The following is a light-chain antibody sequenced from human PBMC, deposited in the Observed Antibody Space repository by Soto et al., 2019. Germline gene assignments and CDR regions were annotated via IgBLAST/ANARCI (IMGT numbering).Light chain of an antibody. J-gene: IGLJ1*01. CDR3: CSYAGSRIFV. CDR2: EVS. V-gene: IGLV2-23*02. CDR1: SSDVGSYKF. Sequence: QSVLTEPASVSGSPGQSMTISCTGTSSDVGSYKFVSWYQQHPGKAPKVLIYEVSKRPSGVFNRFSGSKSGNTASLTISGLQAEDEADYYCCSYAGSRIFVFGTGTKVTVL.